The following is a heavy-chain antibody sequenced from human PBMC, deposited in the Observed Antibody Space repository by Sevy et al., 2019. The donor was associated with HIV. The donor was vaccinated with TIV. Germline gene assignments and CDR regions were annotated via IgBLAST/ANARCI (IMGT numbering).Heavy chain of an antibody. CDR2: IKQDGSEK. Sequence: GSLRLSCAASGFTFSSYWMSWVRQAPGKGLEWVANIKQDGSEKYYVDSVKGRFTISRDNAKNSLYLQMNSLRAEDTAVYYCARDQVKSWELLDYFDYWGQGTLVTVSS. CDR3: ARDQVKSWELLDYFDY. V-gene: IGHV3-7*01. CDR1: GFTFSSYW. D-gene: IGHD1-26*01. J-gene: IGHJ4*02.